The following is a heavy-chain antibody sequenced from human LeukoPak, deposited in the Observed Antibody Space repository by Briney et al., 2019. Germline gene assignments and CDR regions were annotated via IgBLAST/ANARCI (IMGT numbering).Heavy chain of an antibody. J-gene: IGHJ4*02. CDR2: ISSSSSTI. CDR1: GFTFSSYS. D-gene: IGHD3-22*01. Sequence: GGSLRLSCAASGFTFSSYSMNWVRRAPGKGLEWVSYISSSSSTIYYADSVKGRFTISRDNAKNSLYLQMNSLRDEDTAVYYCARDLPYRYDSSGYSRGDFDYWGQGTLVTVSS. V-gene: IGHV3-48*02. CDR3: ARDLPYRYDSSGYSRGDFDY.